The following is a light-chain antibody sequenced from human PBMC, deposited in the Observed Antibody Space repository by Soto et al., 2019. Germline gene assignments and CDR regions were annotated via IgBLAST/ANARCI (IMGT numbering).Light chain of an antibody. CDR3: QQYNNWPRT. CDR2: GAS. J-gene: IGKJ1*01. V-gene: IGKV3-15*01. Sequence: EIVMTQSPATLSVFPGERATLSCRASQSVSNNLAWYQQKPGEAPSLLMYGASTRATGFPARFSGSGSGTEFILTISSLQSEDFAVYYCQQYNNWPRTFGQGTKVEIK. CDR1: QSVSNN.